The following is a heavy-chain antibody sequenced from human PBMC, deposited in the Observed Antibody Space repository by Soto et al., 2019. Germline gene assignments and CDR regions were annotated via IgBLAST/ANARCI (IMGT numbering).Heavy chain of an antibody. CDR2: IKQDGSEK. J-gene: IGHJ3*02. V-gene: IGHV3-7*03. Sequence: GGSLTLSCAASGFTFSRYWMSWVRQAPGKGLEWVANIKQDGSEKYYVDSVKGRLTISRDNAKNSLYLQMNSLRAEDTAVYYCAREGEYQLLLNAFDIWGQGTMVTVSS. CDR3: AREGEYQLLLNAFDI. D-gene: IGHD2-2*01. CDR1: GFTFSRYW.